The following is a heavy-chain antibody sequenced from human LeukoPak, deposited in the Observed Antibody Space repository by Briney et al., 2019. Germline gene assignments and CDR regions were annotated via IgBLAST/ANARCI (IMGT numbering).Heavy chain of an antibody. V-gene: IGHV4-59*01. Sequence: SETLPLTCTVCGGSISSYYWIWILQPPAEGLEGIGDSNYSGSTNYNPSPKSRVTISVDTSKNQFSLKLSSVTAADTAVYYCARLSSSSLGRVFDYWGQGPLVIVSA. CDR2: SNYSGST. CDR1: GGSISSYY. J-gene: IGHJ4*02. CDR3: ARLSSSSLGRVFDY. D-gene: IGHD6-13*01.